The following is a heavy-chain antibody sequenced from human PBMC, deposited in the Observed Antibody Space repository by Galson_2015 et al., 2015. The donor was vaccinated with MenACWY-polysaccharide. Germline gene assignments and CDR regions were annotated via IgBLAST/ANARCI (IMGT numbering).Heavy chain of an antibody. J-gene: IGHJ4*02. CDR3: ARGSTSDVSFDY. D-gene: IGHD2-2*01. CDR2: IIPIFGTA. Sequence: QGLEWMGGIIPIFGTANYAQKFQGRVTITADESTSTAYMELSSLRSEDTAVYYCARGSTSDVSFDYWGQGTLVTVSS. V-gene: IGHV1-69*01.